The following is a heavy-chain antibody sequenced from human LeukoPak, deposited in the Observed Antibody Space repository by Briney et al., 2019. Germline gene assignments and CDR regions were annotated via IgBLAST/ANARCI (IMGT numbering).Heavy chain of an antibody. Sequence: GASVKVSCKASGYTFTGYYMHWVRQAPGQGLEWMGRINPNSGGTNYAQKFQGRVTMTRDTSISTAYMELGRLRSDDTAVYYCASEDIVVVPAARALDYWGQGTLVTVSS. J-gene: IGHJ4*02. CDR2: INPNSGGT. V-gene: IGHV1-2*06. D-gene: IGHD2-2*01. CDR3: ASEDIVVVPAARALDY. CDR1: GYTFTGYY.